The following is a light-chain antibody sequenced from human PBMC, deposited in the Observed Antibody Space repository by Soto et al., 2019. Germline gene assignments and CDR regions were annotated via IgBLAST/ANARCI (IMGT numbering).Light chain of an antibody. CDR2: AAS. CDR3: QHYNNWPFT. V-gene: IGKV3-15*01. CDR1: QSVRNSH. Sequence: EIVLTQSPGTLSLSPGERATLSCRASQSVRNSHLAWYQQKPGQAPRLLIYAASTRAAGIPDRFSGSGSGTGFTLTITSLQSEDFAVYYCQHYNNWPFTFGPGTKVDIK. J-gene: IGKJ3*01.